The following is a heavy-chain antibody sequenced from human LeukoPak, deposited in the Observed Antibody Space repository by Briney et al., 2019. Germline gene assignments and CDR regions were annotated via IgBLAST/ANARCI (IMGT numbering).Heavy chain of an antibody. Sequence: PGGSLRLSCAASGFTFRNYWMGWVRQAPGKGLEWVANTKPDGSAEYYADSVRGRFTTSRDNANNFLYLQMNSLRAEDTAVYYCARSFFTAAMFTAIDYWGQGTLVTVSS. CDR2: TKPDGSAE. D-gene: IGHD2-2*01. CDR1: GFTFRNYW. J-gene: IGHJ4*02. CDR3: ARSFFTAAMFTAIDY. V-gene: IGHV3-7*01.